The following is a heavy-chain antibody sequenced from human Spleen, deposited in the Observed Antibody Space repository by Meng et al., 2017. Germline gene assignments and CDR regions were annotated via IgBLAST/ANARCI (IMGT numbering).Heavy chain of an antibody. CDR1: GFTFSDYY. V-gene: IGHV3-11*01. CDR2: LGGADALT. Sequence: QVQLVESVGDLVKPGRSLRRSCAASGFTFSDYYMSWIRQAPGKGLEWVSCLGGADALTYYAGSVKGRFTISRDDSKNTLYLQMDGLRTEDTAVYYCATSERVTLLFDYWGPGTLVTVSS. CDR3: ATSERVTLLFDY. J-gene: IGHJ4*02. D-gene: IGHD4-23*01.